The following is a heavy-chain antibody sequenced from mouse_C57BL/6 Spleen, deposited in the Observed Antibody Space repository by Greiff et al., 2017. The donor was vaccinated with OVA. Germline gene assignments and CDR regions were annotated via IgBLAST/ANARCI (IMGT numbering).Heavy chain of an antibody. CDR2: INPNNGGT. CDR1: GYTFTDYN. V-gene: IGHV1-22*01. CDR3: ARKEVLRRNYYAMDY. Sequence: VQLQQSGPELVKPGASVKMSCKASGYTFTDYNMHWVKQSHGKSLEWIGYINPNNGGTSYNQKFKGKATLTVNKSSSTAYMELRSLTSEDSAVYYCARKEVLRRNYYAMDYWGQGTSVTVSS. D-gene: IGHD1-2*01. J-gene: IGHJ4*01.